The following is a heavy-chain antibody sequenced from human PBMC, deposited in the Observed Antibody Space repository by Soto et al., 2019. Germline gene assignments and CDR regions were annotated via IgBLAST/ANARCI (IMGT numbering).Heavy chain of an antibody. CDR2: ISGSGGST. V-gene: IGHV3-23*01. CDR3: AKDRVLGGATYYFDY. J-gene: IGHJ4*02. CDR1: GFTFSSYA. Sequence: EVQLLESGGGLVQPGGSLRLSCAASGFTFSSYAMSWVRQAPGKGLEWVSAISGSGGSTYYADSVKGRFTISRDNSKNTLYLQMNSLRAEYTAVYYCAKDRVLGGATYYFDYWGQGTLVTVSS. D-gene: IGHD1-26*01.